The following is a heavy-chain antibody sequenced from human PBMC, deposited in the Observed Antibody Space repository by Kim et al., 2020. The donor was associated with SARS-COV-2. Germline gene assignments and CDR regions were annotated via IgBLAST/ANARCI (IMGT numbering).Heavy chain of an antibody. CDR2: ISAYNGNT. J-gene: IGHJ4*02. D-gene: IGHD3-16*02. CDR3: ARTYDYVWGSYRYSNDY. V-gene: IGHV1-18*01. CDR1: GYTFTSYG. Sequence: ASVKVSCKASGYTFTSYGISWMRQAPGQGLEWMGWISAYNGNTNYARKLQGRVPMTTDTSTSTAYMELRSLRSDDTAVYYCARTYDYVWGSYRYSNDYWGQGTLVTVSS.